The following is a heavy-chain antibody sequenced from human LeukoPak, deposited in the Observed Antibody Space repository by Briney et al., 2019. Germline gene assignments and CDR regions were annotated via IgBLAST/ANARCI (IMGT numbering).Heavy chain of an antibody. D-gene: IGHD2-21*01. CDR3: AMIPCGGDCYRSAFDF. CDR2: IRYDGSNK. J-gene: IGHJ3*01. CDR1: GFTFSSYG. Sequence: GGSLRLSCAASGFTFSSYGMHWVGQAPGKGLEWVAFIRYDGSNKYYADSVKGRFTISRDNSKNTLYLQMNSLRAEDTAVYYCAMIPCGGDCYRSAFDFWGQGTMVTVSS. V-gene: IGHV3-30*02.